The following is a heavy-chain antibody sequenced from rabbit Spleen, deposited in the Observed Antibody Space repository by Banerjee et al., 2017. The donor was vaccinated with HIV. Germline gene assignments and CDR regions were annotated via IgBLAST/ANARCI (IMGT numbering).Heavy chain of an antibody. CDR1: GIDFSTCYLDS. Sequence: QSLEESGGDLVKPEGSLTLTCTVSGIDFSTCYLDSMCWVRQAPGKGLEWIACILGGSSGATYYANWAKGRFTISKTSSTTVTLQMTSLTTADTATYFCARDVGIDVYRFSLWGPGTLVTVS. J-gene: IGHJ4*01. V-gene: IGHV1S40*01. CDR2: ILGGSSGAT. CDR3: ARDVGIDVYRFSL. D-gene: IGHD4-2*01.